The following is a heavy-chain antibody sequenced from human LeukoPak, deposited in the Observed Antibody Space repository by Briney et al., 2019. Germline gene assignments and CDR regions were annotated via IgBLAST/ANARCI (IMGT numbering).Heavy chain of an antibody. CDR3: ARVVQDVTGADY. CDR2: ISTNSGTI. D-gene: IGHD3-9*01. V-gene: IGHV3-48*01. Sequence: GGSLGLSCAASGFTFSTYHMNWVRQAPGKGLEWLAYISTNSGTIHYADSVKGRFTISRDNARNSLYLQMNSLRAEDTAVYYCARVVQDVTGADYWGQGTLVIVSS. CDR1: GFTFSTYH. J-gene: IGHJ4*02.